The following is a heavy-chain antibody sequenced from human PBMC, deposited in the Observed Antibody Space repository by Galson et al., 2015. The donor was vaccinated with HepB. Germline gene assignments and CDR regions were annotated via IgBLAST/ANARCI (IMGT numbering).Heavy chain of an antibody. J-gene: IGHJ2*01. CDR2: ISCDGSNK. CDR1: GFTFSSYG. V-gene: IGHV3-30*03. Sequence: SLRLSCAASGFTFSSYGMHWVRQAPGKGLEWVAVISCDGSNKYDADSVKGRFTISRDNSKNTLYLQMNSLRAEDTAVYYCARAMPGLWYFDLWGRGTLVTVSS. CDR3: ARAMPGLWYFDL. D-gene: IGHD2-2*01.